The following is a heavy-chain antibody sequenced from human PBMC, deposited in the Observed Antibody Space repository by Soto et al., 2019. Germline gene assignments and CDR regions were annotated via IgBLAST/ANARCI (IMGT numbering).Heavy chain of an antibody. J-gene: IGHJ4*02. CDR2: ISGSGGST. CDR3: AKPARNYDFWSGYFDY. CDR1: GFTFSSYA. Sequence: EVQLLESGGGLVQPGGSLRLSCAASGFTFSSYAMSWVRQAPGKGLEWVSAISGSGGSTYYADSVKGRFTISRDNSKNTLDLQMNSLRAEDTAVYYCAKPARNYDFWSGYFDYWGQGTLVTVSS. V-gene: IGHV3-23*01. D-gene: IGHD3-3*01.